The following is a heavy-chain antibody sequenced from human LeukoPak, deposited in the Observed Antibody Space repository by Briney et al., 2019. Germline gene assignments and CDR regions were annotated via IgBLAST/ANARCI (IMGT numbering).Heavy chain of an antibody. CDR1: GDSITNGIFH. Sequence: PSETLSLTCTVSGDSITNGIFHWSWIRQPAGKELEWIGRIYTGGNTAYNPSLNSRVTISLDTSNNQLSLKLTSVTAADTAVYYCARGGDYGSAYDYFRYWGQGTLDSVSS. CDR3: ARGGDYGSAYDYFRY. V-gene: IGHV4-61*02. CDR2: IYTGGNT. J-gene: IGHJ4*02. D-gene: IGHD5-12*01.